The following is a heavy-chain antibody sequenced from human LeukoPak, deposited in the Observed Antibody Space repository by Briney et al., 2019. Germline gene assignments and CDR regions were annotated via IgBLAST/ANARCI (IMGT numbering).Heavy chain of an antibody. Sequence: GGSLRLSCAASGFTFSSCAMSWGRQAPGKGLDWVSAISGSGGSTYYADSVKGRFTISRDNSKNTLYLQMNRLRAEATAVYYCAKDVRFGDIPYWDYWGQGTLVTVSS. CDR1: GFTFSSCA. D-gene: IGHD3-10*01. CDR2: ISGSGGST. CDR3: AKDVRFGDIPYWDY. V-gene: IGHV3-23*01. J-gene: IGHJ4*02.